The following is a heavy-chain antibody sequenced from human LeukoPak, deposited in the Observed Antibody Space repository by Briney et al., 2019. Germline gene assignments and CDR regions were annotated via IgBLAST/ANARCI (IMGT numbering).Heavy chain of an antibody. D-gene: IGHD3-10*01. CDR3: ARTLVRGLPGMDV. V-gene: IGHV1-8*01. CDR1: GYTFTSYD. CDR2: MNPDSGNT. Sequence: ASVNVSCKASGYTFTSYDLNWVRQATGQGLECLGWMNPDSGNTGYAQKFQGRVTMTWHTSISTAYMELSSLRSEDTAIYYCARTLVRGLPGMDVWGQGTSVTVSS. J-gene: IGHJ6*02.